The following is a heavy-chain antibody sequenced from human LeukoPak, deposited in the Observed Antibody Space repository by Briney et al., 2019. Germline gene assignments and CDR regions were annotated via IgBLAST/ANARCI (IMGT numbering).Heavy chain of an antibody. CDR2: IYYSGST. Sequence: SGTLSLSCAVSGGSISSSSYYWGWLRQPPGKGLEWHGCIYYSGSTYYNPSHKIRVPISVATSKNQFSLKLRSVTATDTAVYYCAGLGYCSGGSCYSFDYWGQGTLVTVSS. V-gene: IGHV4-39*01. D-gene: IGHD2-15*01. CDR1: GGSISSSSYY. J-gene: IGHJ4*02. CDR3: AGLGYCSGGSCYSFDY.